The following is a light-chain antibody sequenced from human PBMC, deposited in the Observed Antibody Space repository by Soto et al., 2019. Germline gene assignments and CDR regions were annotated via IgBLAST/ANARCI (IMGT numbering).Light chain of an antibody. J-gene: IGKJ1*01. Sequence: EIVLTQSPATLSLSPGERATLSCRASQSVSSYLAWYQQKPGQAPRLLIYDASNRATGIPARFSGSGSGTDFTLTISRLEPEDFAVYYCQQRSNWPPGSTFGQGTKVEIK. CDR1: QSVSSY. V-gene: IGKV3-11*01. CDR2: DAS. CDR3: QQRSNWPPGST.